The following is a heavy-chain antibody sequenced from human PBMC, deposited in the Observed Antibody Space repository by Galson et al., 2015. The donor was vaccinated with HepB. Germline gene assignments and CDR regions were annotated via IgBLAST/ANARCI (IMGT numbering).Heavy chain of an antibody. D-gene: IGHD2-21*01. V-gene: IGHV3-48*01. J-gene: IGHJ5*02. CDR3: TTRDIVVIPGSQKRFGP. CDR2: IRISGGTV. CDR1: GFTLSSHS. Sequence: SLRLSCAASGFTLSSHSMSWVRRAAGKALEWIPYIRISGGTVTHADSVKGRFTIPRDNVKTSVSLQLNNLRVEDTARYYCTTRDIVVIPGSQKRFGPWGQGTLVTVPS.